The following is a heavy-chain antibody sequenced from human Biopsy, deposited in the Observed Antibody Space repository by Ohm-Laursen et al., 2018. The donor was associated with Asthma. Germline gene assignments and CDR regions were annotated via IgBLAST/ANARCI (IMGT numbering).Heavy chain of an antibody. CDR3: ARHWDWGSFFDY. CDR2: ISYTGSA. J-gene: IGHJ4*02. V-gene: IGHV4-39*01. D-gene: IGHD7-27*01. Sequence: GTPSPTLNFSWGSLSSSSYYWGWIRQPPGKGLGGVGSISYTGSAYHNPSPKSRVTIPVDTSKNHFSLKLSSVTAADTAVYYCARHWDWGSFFDYWGQGTPVTVSS. CDR1: WGSLSSSSYY.